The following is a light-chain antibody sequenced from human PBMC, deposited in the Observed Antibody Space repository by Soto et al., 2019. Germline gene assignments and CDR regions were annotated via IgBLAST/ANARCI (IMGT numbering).Light chain of an antibody. CDR2: SNS. J-gene: IGLJ2*01. CDR1: RSNIGGNT. CDR3: SPWDDSLTDVV. Sequence: QSVLTQPPSASGTPGQRVTISCSGSRSNIGGNTVEWYQQLPGTAPKLLIYSNSQRPSGVPERFSGSKSGTSASLAISGLQSEDEADYYCSPWDDSLTDVVFGGGTKVTVL. V-gene: IGLV1-44*01.